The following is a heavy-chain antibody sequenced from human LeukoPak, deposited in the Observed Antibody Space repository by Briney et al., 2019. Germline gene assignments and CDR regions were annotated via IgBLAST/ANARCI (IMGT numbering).Heavy chain of an antibody. CDR1: GLTFSSYA. CDR3: AKAMVGYNARFDY. Sequence: PGGSLRLSCAASGLTFSSYAMSWVRQAPGKGLEWVSAISGSGGSTYYADSVKGRFTISRDNSKNTLYLQMNSLRAEDTAVYYCAKAMVGYNARFDYWGQGTLVTVSS. J-gene: IGHJ4*02. V-gene: IGHV3-23*01. CDR2: ISGSGGST. D-gene: IGHD5-24*01.